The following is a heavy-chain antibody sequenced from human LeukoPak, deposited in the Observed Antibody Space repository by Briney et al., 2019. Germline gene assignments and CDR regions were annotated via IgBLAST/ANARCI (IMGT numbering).Heavy chain of an antibody. CDR1: GYTFTGYY. J-gene: IGHJ4*02. CDR2: INPNSGGT. D-gene: IGHD6-6*01. V-gene: IGHV1-2*02. CDR3: ARGLAVAARSNFDY. Sequence: GASVKVSCKASGYTFTGYYMHWVRQAPGQGLEWMGWINPNSGGTNYAQKFQGRVTMTRDTSISTAYMELSRLRSDDTAVYYCARGLAVAARSNFDYWGQGTLVTVSS.